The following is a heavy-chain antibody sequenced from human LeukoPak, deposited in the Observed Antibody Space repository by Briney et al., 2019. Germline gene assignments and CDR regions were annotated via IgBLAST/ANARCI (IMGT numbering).Heavy chain of an antibody. V-gene: IGHV4-34*01. Sequence: SETLSLTCAVSGDSFSGNFWTWIRQSPGKGLEWIGEIDNNGITNYNPSLKSRVTISVDTSKNQFSLKLSSVTAADTAVYYCASSPEYSSFGFDYWGQGTLVTVSS. J-gene: IGHJ4*02. D-gene: IGHD6-6*01. CDR3: ASSPEYSSFGFDY. CDR2: IDNNGIT. CDR1: GDSFSGNF.